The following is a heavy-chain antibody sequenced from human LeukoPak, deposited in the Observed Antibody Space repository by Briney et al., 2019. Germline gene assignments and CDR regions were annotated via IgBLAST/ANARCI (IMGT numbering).Heavy chain of an antibody. J-gene: IGHJ4*02. Sequence: GGSLRLSCAASGFTFSSYGMHWVRQAPGKGLEWVAVISYDGSNKYYADSVKGRFTISRDNSKNTLYLQMNSLRAEDTAVYYCAKDGRRVRYFDWSSDDYYLDYWGQGTLVTVSS. V-gene: IGHV3-30*18. CDR3: AKDGRRVRYFDWSSDDYYLDY. D-gene: IGHD3-9*01. CDR2: ISYDGSNK. CDR1: GFTFSSYG.